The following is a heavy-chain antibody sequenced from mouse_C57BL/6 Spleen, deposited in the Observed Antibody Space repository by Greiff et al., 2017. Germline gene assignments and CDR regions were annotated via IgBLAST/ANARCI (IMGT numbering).Heavy chain of an antibody. D-gene: IGHD2-2*01. J-gene: IGHJ2*01. V-gene: IGHV1-64*01. Sequence: QVQLQQPGAELVKPGASVKLSCTASGYTFTSCWLHWLNQQPAQGLVWIGMYLPNSGSTNYNEKFKSKATLTVDKSSSTAYMQLSSLTSEDSAVYYCASHGYPVDCWGQGTTLTVSS. CDR2: YLPNSGST. CDR1: GYTFTSCW. CDR3: ASHGYPVDC.